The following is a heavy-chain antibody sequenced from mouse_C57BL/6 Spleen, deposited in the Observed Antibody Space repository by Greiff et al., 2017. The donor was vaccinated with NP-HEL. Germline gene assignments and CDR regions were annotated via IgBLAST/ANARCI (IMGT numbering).Heavy chain of an antibody. CDR3: ARRRGDYVVGFAY. Sequence: EVQLQQSGPELVKPGASVKIPCKASGYTFTDYNMDWVKQSHGKSLEWIGDINPNNGGTIYNEKFKGKATLTADKSSSTAYMELRSLTSEDTAVYCCARRRGDYVVGFAYWGKGTLVTVSA. CDR1: GYTFTDYN. V-gene: IGHV1-18*01. CDR2: INPNNGGT. D-gene: IGHD2-4*01. J-gene: IGHJ3*01.